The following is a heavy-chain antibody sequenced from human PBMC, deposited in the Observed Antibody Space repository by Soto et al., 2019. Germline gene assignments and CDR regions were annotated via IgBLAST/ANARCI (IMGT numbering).Heavy chain of an antibody. J-gene: IGHJ6*02. D-gene: IGHD2-21*01. CDR2: INHSGST. CDR3: ARGPAEFIVVGHYYGMDV. CDR1: GGSFRGYY. V-gene: IGHV4-34*01. Sequence: QAQLQQWGAGLLEPSETLSLTCAVYGGSFRGYYWTWIRQAPEKGLEWIGEINHSGSTNYNPSLKSRVTISLDTSTNQFSLKLSSVTAADTAMYFCARGPAEFIVVGHYYGMDVWGQGTTVTVSS.